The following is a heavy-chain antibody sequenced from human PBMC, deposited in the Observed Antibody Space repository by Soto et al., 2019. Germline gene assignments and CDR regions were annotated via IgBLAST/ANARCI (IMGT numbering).Heavy chain of an antibody. J-gene: IGHJ6*02. CDR1: GGSISSYY. Sequence: PSETLSLTCTVSGGSISSYYWSWIRQPPGKGLEWIGYIYYSGSTNYNPSLKSRVTISVDTSKNQFSLKLSSVTAADTAVYYCARDAKRRYCSGGSCYSAPGNYYYYGTDVWGQGTTVTVSS. CDR3: ARDAKRRYCSGGSCYSAPGNYYYYGTDV. D-gene: IGHD2-15*01. V-gene: IGHV4-59*01. CDR2: IYYSGST.